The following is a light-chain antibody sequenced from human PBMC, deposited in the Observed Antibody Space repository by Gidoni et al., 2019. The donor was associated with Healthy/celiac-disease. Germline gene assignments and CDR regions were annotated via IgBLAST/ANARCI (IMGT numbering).Light chain of an antibody. CDR1: QSVLYSTNNKNY. CDR2: GAS. CDR3: QQYYSTPLT. Sequence: IVMTQSPDSLAVSLCERATINCKSSQSVLYSTNNKNYLAWYQQKPGQPPKLLIYGASTRESGVPDRFSGSGSGTDFTLTISSLQAEDVAVYYCQQYYSTPLTFGGGTKVEIK. V-gene: IGKV4-1*01. J-gene: IGKJ4*01.